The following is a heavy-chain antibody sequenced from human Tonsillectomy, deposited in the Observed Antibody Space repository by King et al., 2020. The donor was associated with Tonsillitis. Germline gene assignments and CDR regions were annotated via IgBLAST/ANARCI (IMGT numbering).Heavy chain of an antibody. CDR3: ASSFSNDYGNLWYYFHYMDV. CDR2: TNADSGGT. CDR1: GYTFTGYY. V-gene: IGHV1-2*02. J-gene: IGHJ6*03. D-gene: IGHD4-17*01. Sequence: QLVQSGAEVKKPGASVRVSCKASGYTFTGYYIHWLRQAPGQGLEWMGWTNADSGGTNYAQKLQGRVTMTRDTSISTAYMELSRLSSDDTAVYYCASSFSNDYGNLWYYFHYMDVWGKGTTVTVSS.